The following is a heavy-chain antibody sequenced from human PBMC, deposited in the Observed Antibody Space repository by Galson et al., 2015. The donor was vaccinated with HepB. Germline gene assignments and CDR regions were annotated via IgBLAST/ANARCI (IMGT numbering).Heavy chain of an antibody. CDR2: IIPILGIA. D-gene: IGHD5-12*01. Sequence: SVKVSCKASGGTFSSYTISWVRQAPGQGLEWMGRIIPILGIANYAQKFQGRVTITADKSTSTAYMELSSLRSEDTAVYYCARGRGYSGYGGYDYWGQGTLVTVSS. CDR1: GGTFSSYT. CDR3: ARGRGYSGYGGYDY. V-gene: IGHV1-69*02. J-gene: IGHJ4*02.